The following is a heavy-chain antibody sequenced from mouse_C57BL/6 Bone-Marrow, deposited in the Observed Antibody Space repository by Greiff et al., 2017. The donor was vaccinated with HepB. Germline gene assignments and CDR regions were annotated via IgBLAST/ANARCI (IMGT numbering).Heavy chain of an antibody. CDR3: ATLLGGTGYFDY. J-gene: IGHJ2*01. Sequence: QVQLQQPGAELVMPGASVKLSCKASGYTFTSYWMHWVKQRPGQGLEWIGEIDPSDSYTNYNQKFKGKSTLTVDKSSSTAYMQLSSLTSEDSAVYYCATLLGGTGYFDYWGQGTTLTVSS. V-gene: IGHV1-69*01. CDR2: IDPSDSYT. D-gene: IGHD2-10*01. CDR1: GYTFTSYW.